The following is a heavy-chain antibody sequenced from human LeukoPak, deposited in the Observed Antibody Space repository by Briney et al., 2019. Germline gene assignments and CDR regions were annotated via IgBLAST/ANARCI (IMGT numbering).Heavy chain of an antibody. J-gene: IGHJ4*02. Sequence: GGSLRLSCAASGFTFSSYSMNWVRQAPGKGLEWVADIKQDGSEKYYVDSVKGRFTISRDNAKNSLYLQMNSLRAEDTAVYYCARDGYCSGGSCYGSYFDYWGQGTLVTVSS. CDR3: ARDGYCSGGSCYGSYFDY. CDR2: IKQDGSEK. V-gene: IGHV3-7*01. D-gene: IGHD2-15*01. CDR1: GFTFSSYS.